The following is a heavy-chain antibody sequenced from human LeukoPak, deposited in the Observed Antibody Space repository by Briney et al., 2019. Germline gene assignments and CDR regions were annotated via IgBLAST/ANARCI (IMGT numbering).Heavy chain of an antibody. CDR2: IKQDGSEK. Sequence: PGGALRLSCAASGFTFSSYWMSWVRQAPGKGLEWVANIKQDGSEKYYVDSVKGRFTISRDNAKNSLYLQTNSLRAEAKAAYYCARGTRAYGAFFDSWGQGTLVTVSS. CDR1: GFTFSSYW. J-gene: IGHJ4*02. D-gene: IGHD4-17*01. V-gene: IGHV3-7*03. CDR3: ARGTRAYGAFFDS.